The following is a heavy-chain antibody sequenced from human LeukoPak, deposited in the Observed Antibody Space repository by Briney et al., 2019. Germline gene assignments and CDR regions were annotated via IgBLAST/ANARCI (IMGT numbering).Heavy chain of an antibody. D-gene: IGHD6-19*01. J-gene: IGHJ4*02. V-gene: IGHV1-69*05. Sequence: ASVKVSCKASGGTFSSYAISWVRQAPGQGLEWMGGIIPIFGTANYAQKLQGRVTMTTDTSTSTAYMELRSLRSDDTAVYYCARSSLAVAGSVFDYWGQGTLVTVSS. CDR2: IIPIFGTA. CDR3: ARSSLAVAGSVFDY. CDR1: GGTFSSYA.